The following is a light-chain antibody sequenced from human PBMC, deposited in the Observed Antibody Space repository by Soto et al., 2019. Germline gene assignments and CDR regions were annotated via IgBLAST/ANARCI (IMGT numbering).Light chain of an antibody. CDR2: DVS. V-gene: IGLV2-14*03. CDR1: SSDVGGSKY. CDR3: SSYGCSSSALSV. Sequence: QSALTQPASVSGSPGQSITISCTGTSSDVGGSKYVSWYQQHPGQAPKLMIYDVSNRPSGVSDRFSGSKSGYTSSLPISGLQTEDEADYYCSSYGCSSSALSVFGAGTKLTVL. J-gene: IGLJ1*01.